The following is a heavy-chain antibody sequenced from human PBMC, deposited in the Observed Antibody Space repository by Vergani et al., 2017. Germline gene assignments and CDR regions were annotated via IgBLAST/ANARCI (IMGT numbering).Heavy chain of an antibody. CDR1: GGTFSSYA. J-gene: IGHJ5*02. CDR3: ARGGGGIAVAGGNNWFDP. Sequence: QVQLVQSGAEVKKPGSSVKVSCKASGGTFSSYAISWVRQAPGQGLEWMGGIIPIFGTANYAQKFRGRVTITADESTSTAYMELSSLRSEDTAVYYCARGGGGIAVAGGNNWFDPWGQGTLVTVSS. D-gene: IGHD6-19*01. CDR2: IIPIFGTA. V-gene: IGHV1-69*01.